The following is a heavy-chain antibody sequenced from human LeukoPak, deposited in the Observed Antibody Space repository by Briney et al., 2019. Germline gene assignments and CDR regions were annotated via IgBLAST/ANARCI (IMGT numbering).Heavy chain of an antibody. Sequence: PSEPLSLPCTVSGGPFSSYYWSWIRKPPGKGRKWLGYFYYSGSTNYNPSLKRRVTISVDTSKNQFSLKLSSVTAADTAVYYCARHVGYYYYYGMDVWGQGTTVTVSS. V-gene: IGHV4-59*08. D-gene: IGHD1-26*01. CDR1: GGPFSSYY. CDR3: ARHVGYYYYYGMDV. J-gene: IGHJ6*02. CDR2: FYYSGST.